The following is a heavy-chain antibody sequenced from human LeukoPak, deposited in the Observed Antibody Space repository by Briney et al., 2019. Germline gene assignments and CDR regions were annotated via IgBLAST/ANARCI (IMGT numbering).Heavy chain of an antibody. Sequence: GGSLRLSCAASGFTFSTYTMSWVRQAPGKGLEWVSSISGSGSDIYYADSVKGRLTVSRDNAKNSLYLQMNSLSAENTAAYYCARGAYSFGPDDYWGQGTLVTVSS. CDR2: ISGSGSDI. V-gene: IGHV3-21*01. CDR1: GFTFSTYT. D-gene: IGHD5-18*01. CDR3: ARGAYSFGPDDY. J-gene: IGHJ4*02.